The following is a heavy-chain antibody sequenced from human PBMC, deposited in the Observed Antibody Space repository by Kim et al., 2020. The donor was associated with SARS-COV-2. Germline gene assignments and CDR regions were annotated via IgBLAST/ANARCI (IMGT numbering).Heavy chain of an antibody. J-gene: IGHJ4*02. CDR1: GGSISSSSYY. CDR2: IYYSGST. Sequence: SETLSLTCTVSGGSISSSSYYWGWIRQPPGKGLEWIGSIYYSGSTYYNPSLKSRVTISVDTSKNQFSLKLSSVTAADTAVYYCARARYGEEKSDNKYYFDDWGQGTLVTVSS. CDR3: ARARYGEEKSDNKYYFDD. D-gene: IGHD4-17*01. V-gene: IGHV4-39*01.